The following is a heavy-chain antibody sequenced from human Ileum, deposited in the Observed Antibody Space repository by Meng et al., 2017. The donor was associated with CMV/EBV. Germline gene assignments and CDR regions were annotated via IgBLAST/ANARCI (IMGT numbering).Heavy chain of an antibody. Sequence: GGSLRLSCAASGFTFSGYGMHWVRHAPGEGLEWVAFIRYDGSYKFYADSVKGRFTISRDNSRNTLFLQMNSLSAEDTGLYYCAKDLGRCSSTSCSKPAWYYGMDVWGQGTTVTVSS. V-gene: IGHV3-30*02. CDR2: IRYDGSYK. CDR3: AKDLGRCSSTSCSKPAWYYGMDV. J-gene: IGHJ6*02. CDR1: GFTFSGYG. D-gene: IGHD2-2*01.